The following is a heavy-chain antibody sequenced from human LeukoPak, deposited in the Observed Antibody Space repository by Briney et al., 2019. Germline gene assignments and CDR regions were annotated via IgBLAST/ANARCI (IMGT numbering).Heavy chain of an antibody. Sequence: PGGSLRLSCAASGFTFDDYAMHWVRQAPGKGLEWVSGISWNSGTIGYADSVKGRFTISRDNSKNTLYLQMNSLRAEDTAVYYCARDYGDRFDYWGQGTLVTVSS. CDR1: GFTFDDYA. D-gene: IGHD4-17*01. V-gene: IGHV3-9*01. CDR2: ISWNSGTI. J-gene: IGHJ4*02. CDR3: ARDYGDRFDY.